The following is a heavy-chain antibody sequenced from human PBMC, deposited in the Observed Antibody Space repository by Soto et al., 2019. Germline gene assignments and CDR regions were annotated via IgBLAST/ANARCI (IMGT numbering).Heavy chain of an antibody. V-gene: IGHV1-69*13. CDR2: IIPIFGTA. CDR1: GGTFSSYA. Sequence: SVKVSCKASGGTFSSYAISWVRQAPGQGLEWMGGIIPIFGTANYAQKFQGRVTITADESTSTTYMELSSLRSEDTAVYYCARAXPGHDYGDYSGVNGMDVWGQGTTVTVSS. CDR3: ARAXPGHDYGDYSGVNGMDV. J-gene: IGHJ6*02. D-gene: IGHD4-17*01.